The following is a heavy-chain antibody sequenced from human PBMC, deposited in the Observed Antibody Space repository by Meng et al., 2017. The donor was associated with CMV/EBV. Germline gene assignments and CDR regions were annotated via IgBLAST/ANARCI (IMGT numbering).Heavy chain of an antibody. CDR1: GGSLSAYA. J-gene: IGHJ6*02. V-gene: IGHV1-69*10. CDR2: IIPIPDVT. Sequence: SLKVSCKASGGSLSAYATSWVRQATGQGLEWIGGIIPIPDVTNYSQKSQGRVTITADRSTSTAYLELISLRSEDTAVYYCAGGHYPQLAPDYYYGLDVWGQGTTVTVSS. CDR3: AGGHYPQLAPDYYYGLDV. D-gene: IGHD1-1*01.